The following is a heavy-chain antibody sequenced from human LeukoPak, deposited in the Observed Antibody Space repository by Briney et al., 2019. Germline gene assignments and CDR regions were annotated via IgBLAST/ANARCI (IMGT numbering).Heavy chain of an antibody. J-gene: IGHJ4*02. CDR1: GFTFSNYA. D-gene: IGHD3-22*01. Sequence: GGSLRLSCAASGFTFSNYAMHWVRQAPGKGLEWVALRSYDGSNKYYADSVKGRFTISRENAKNSLYLQMNSLRAGDTAVYYCARATYYYDSSGYYSYYFDYWGQGTLVTVSS. CDR3: ARATYYYDSSGYYSYYFDY. CDR2: RSYDGSNK. V-gene: IGHV3-30*14.